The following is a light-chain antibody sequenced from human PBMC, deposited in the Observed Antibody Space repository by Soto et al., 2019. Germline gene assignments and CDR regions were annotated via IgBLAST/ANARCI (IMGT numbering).Light chain of an antibody. CDR2: DAS. CDR1: QSVSGN. V-gene: IGKV3-11*01. Sequence: IVKTQIPVNLSVGPGGGAPLSCRASQSVSGNLAWFQQKPGQDPRLLIYDASNRATGIPARVSGSGSGTDFTLTISSLEPEDFAVYYCQQRSNWPPFTFGGGTKVDIK. J-gene: IGKJ4*01. CDR3: QQRSNWPPFT.